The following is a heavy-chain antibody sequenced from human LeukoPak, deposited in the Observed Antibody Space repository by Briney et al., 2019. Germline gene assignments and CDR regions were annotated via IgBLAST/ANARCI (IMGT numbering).Heavy chain of an antibody. CDR3: ARLALQEVGATQTYYLDY. CDR2: IYYSGST. D-gene: IGHD1-26*01. Sequence: SSETLSLTCTVSGGSISSYYWSWIRQPPGKGLEWIGYIYYSGSTYYNPSLRSRVTISVDTSKNQFSLKLSSVTAADTAVYYCARLALQEVGATQTYYLDYWGQGTLVTVSS. CDR1: GGSISSYY. V-gene: IGHV4-59*01. J-gene: IGHJ4*02.